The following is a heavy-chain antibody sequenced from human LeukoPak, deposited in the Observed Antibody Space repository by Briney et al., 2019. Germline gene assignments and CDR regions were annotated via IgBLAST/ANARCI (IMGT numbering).Heavy chain of an antibody. CDR1: GDSISSGGYS. CDR2: IYYSGST. V-gene: IGHV4-61*08. Sequence: SETLSLTCAVSGDSISSGGYSWSWIRQPPGKGLEWIGYIYYSGSTNYNPSLKSRVTISVDTSKNQFSLKLSSVTAADTAVYYCARRRGNYYDSSGYREFDYWGQGTLVTVSS. CDR3: ARRRGNYYDSSGYREFDY. J-gene: IGHJ4*02. D-gene: IGHD3-22*01.